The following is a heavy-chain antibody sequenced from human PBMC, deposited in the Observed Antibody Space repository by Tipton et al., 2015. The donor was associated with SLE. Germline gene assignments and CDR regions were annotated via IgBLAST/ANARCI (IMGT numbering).Heavy chain of an antibody. CDR3: ARAAKAAAGNRYYYYYYMDV. D-gene: IGHD6-13*01. CDR1: GGSIGRHY. Sequence: TLSLTCTVSGGSIGRHYWSWIRQPPGKGLEWIGYIYYSGTTSYNPSLKSRVTISVDTSRNQFSLNLNSVTAADTAVYYCARAAKAAAGNRYYYYYYMDVWGKGTTVTVSS. CDR2: IYYSGTT. V-gene: IGHV4-59*11. J-gene: IGHJ6*03.